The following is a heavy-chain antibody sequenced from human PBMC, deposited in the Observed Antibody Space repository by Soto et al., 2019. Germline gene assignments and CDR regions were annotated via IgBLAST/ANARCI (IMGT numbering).Heavy chain of an antibody. D-gene: IGHD6-13*01. CDR1: GGSISSYY. J-gene: IGHJ5*02. V-gene: IGHV4-59*12. Sequence: PSETLSLTCSVSGGSISSYYWSWIRQPPGKGLEWIGGIYYSGNARYNPSLESRVTMSVDTSKNWFSLKLSSVTAADTAVYFCARVRDAYSSSWYYWFDPWGQGTLVTVSS. CDR3: ARVRDAYSSSWYYWFDP. CDR2: IYYSGNA.